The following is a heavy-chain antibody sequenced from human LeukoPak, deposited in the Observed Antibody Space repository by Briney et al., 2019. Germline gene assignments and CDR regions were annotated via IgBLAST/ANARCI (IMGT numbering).Heavy chain of an antibody. CDR3: ARVLDYGGNLPAHDAFDI. J-gene: IGHJ3*02. D-gene: IGHD4-23*01. CDR2: ISAYNGNT. Sequence: ASVKVSCKASGYTFTSYDINWVRQAPGQGLEWMGWISAYNGNTNYAQKLQGRVTMTTDTSTSTAYMELSSLRSEDTAVYYCARVLDYGGNLPAHDAFDIWGQGTMVTVSS. V-gene: IGHV1-18*01. CDR1: GYTFTSYD.